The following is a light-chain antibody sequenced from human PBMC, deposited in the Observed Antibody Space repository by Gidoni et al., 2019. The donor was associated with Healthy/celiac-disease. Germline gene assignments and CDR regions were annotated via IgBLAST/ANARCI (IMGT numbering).Light chain of an antibody. CDR1: SSNIGSNT. Sequence: QGVTIAGSGSSSNIGSNTVNWYQQLPGTAPKLLIYSNNQRPSGVPDRFSGSKSGTSASLAIRGLQSEDEAAYYCAAWDDSLNGHWVFGGGTKLPVL. CDR2: SNN. V-gene: IGLV1-44*01. CDR3: AAWDDSLNGHWV. J-gene: IGLJ3*02.